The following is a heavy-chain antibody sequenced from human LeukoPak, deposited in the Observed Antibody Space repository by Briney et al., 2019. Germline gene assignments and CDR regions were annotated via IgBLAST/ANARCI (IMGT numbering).Heavy chain of an antibody. Sequence: GGSLRLSCAAPGFTFSKYAMTWVRQAPGKGLEWVSAISSSTLKIYYADSVKGRFTISRDNSKNTLYLQMNSLRAEDTAVYYCAKDRKYSSSWYDYWGQGTLVTVSS. CDR3: AKDRKYSSSWYDY. V-gene: IGHV3-23*01. CDR1: GFTFSKYA. D-gene: IGHD6-13*01. J-gene: IGHJ4*02. CDR2: ISSSTLKI.